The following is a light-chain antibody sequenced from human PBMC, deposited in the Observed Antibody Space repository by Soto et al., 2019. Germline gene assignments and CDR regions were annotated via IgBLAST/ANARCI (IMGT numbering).Light chain of an antibody. J-gene: IGKJ1*01. CDR3: QQRSNWRT. CDR2: DAS. CDR1: QSVSSY. Sequence: PGERATLSCRASQSVSSYLAWYQQKPGQAPRLLIYDASNRATGTPARLSGSGSGTDFTLTISSLEPEDFAVYYCQQRSNWRTFGQGTKVDIK. V-gene: IGKV3-11*01.